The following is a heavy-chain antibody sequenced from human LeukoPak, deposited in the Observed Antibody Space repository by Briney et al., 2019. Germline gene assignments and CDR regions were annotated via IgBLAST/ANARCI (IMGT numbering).Heavy chain of an antibody. CDR1: GFTFSSYA. CDR3: AREVSGSYFL. Sequence: GGSLRLSCAASGFTFSSYAMHWVRQAPGKGLEWVAVISYDGSNKYYADSVKGRFTISRDNSKNTLYLQMNSLRAEDTAVYYCAREVSGSYFLWGQGTLVTVSS. D-gene: IGHD1-26*01. CDR2: ISYDGSNK. J-gene: IGHJ4*02. V-gene: IGHV3-30-3*01.